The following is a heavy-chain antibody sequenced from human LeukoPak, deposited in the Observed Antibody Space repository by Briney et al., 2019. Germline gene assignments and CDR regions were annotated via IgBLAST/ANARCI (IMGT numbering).Heavy chain of an antibody. CDR3: ARGPPSSGSVGDDY. CDR2: IN. V-gene: IGHV1-2*02. J-gene: IGHJ4*02. Sequence: ASVKVSCKTSGYTFTGYYIHWVRQAPGQGLEWMGWINPNSGGTNPNSGGTEYAQKFQGRVTMTRDTSISTAFMELSGLTSDDTAVYYCARGPPSSGSVGDDYWGQGTLVTVSS. D-gene: IGHD6-25*01. CDR1: GYTFTGYY.